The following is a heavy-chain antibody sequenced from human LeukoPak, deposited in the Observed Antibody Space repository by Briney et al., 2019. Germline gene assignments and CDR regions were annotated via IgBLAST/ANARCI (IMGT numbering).Heavy chain of an antibody. Sequence: PSETLSLTCAVYGGSFSGYYWSWIRQPPGKGLEWIGEINHSGSANYNPSLKSRVTISVDTSKNQFSLKLSSVTAADTAVYYCARGNMSDRHYFDYWGQGTLVTVSS. J-gene: IGHJ4*02. CDR2: INHSGSA. CDR3: ARGNMSDRHYFDY. D-gene: IGHD2/OR15-2a*01. V-gene: IGHV4-34*01. CDR1: GGSFSGYY.